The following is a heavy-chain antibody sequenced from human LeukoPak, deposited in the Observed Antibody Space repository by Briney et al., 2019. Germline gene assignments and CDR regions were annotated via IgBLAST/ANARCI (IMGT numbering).Heavy chain of an antibody. Sequence: SQTLSLTCAISGDSVSSNSAAWSWIRQSPSRGLEWLGMTYYKSQWYNDYAVSVKSRVTIKPDTSKNQFSLHLNSVTPEDTAVYYCARDLNYGSPNYFDYWDQGTLVTVSS. D-gene: IGHD3-10*01. CDR2: TYYKSQWYN. CDR1: GDSVSSNSAA. V-gene: IGHV6-1*01. J-gene: IGHJ4*02. CDR3: ARDLNYGSPNYFDY.